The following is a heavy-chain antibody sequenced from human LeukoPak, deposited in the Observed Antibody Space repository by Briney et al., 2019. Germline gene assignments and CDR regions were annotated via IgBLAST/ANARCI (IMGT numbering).Heavy chain of an antibody. J-gene: IGHJ4*02. D-gene: IGHD2-15*01. CDR1: GASISSSTYY. CDR2: VYYSGGT. V-gene: IGHV4-39*01. Sequence: SETLSLTCTVSGASISSSTYYWGWIRQPPGKGLEWIGTVYYSGGTSYYPSLKSRVTISVDTSKNQFSLKLTSVTAADTAVYYCATQAAGGPLDYWGQGTLVTVSS. CDR3: ATQAAGGPLDY.